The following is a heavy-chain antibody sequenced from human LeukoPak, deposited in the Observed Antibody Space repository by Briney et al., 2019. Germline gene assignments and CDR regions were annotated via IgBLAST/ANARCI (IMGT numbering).Heavy chain of an antibody. CDR1: GGSISSYY. CDR2: IYYSGST. CDR3: ARMSRTYYYDSSGYYAFNWFDP. V-gene: IGHV4-59*01. Sequence: SETLSLTCTVSGGSISSYYWSWIRQPPGKGLEWIGYIYYSGSTNYNPSLKSRVTISVDTSKNQFSLKLSSVTAADTAVYYCARMSRTYYYDSSGYYAFNWFDPWGQGTLVTVSS. D-gene: IGHD3-22*01. J-gene: IGHJ5*02.